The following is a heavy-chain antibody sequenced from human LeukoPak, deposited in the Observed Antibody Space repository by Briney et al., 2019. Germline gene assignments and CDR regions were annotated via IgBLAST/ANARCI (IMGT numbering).Heavy chain of an antibody. V-gene: IGHV5-51*01. Sequence: GESLKISCKGSGYSFTSYWIGWVRQMPGKGLEWMGIIYPGDSDTRYSPSFEGQVTISADKSISTAYLQWSSLQASDTAMYYCASFGTPYYYDSSGYSPYFDYRGQGTLVTVSS. D-gene: IGHD3-22*01. J-gene: IGHJ4*02. CDR3: ASFGTPYYYDSSGYSPYFDY. CDR1: GYSFTSYW. CDR2: IYPGDSDT.